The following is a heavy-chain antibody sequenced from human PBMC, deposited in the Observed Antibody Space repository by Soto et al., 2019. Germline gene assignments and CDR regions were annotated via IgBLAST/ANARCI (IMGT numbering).Heavy chain of an antibody. D-gene: IGHD7-27*01. V-gene: IGHV4-31*03. J-gene: IGHJ4*02. Sequence: QVQLQESGPGLVKPSQTLSLTCTVSGGSISSGNYYWSWVRQLPGKGLEWIGYIYYGASTYYNPSLKSRITISVDTSKNQFSLNLSSVTAADTAVYYCARRLGTAGSFDNWGQGTLVTVSS. CDR2: IYYGAST. CDR1: GGSISSGNYY. CDR3: ARRLGTAGSFDN.